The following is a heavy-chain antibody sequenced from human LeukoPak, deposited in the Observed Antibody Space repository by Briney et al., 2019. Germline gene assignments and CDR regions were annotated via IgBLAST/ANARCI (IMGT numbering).Heavy chain of an antibody. CDR1: GGSITSTHW. CDR2: IYHNGST. D-gene: IGHD6-19*01. V-gene: IGHV4-4*02. Sequence: SETLSLTCAVSGGSITSTHWWTWVRQPPGKGLEWIGDIYHNGSTNYNPSLKSRVTISVDKSKNHFSLKLSSVTAADTAVYYCASYRQWLYSPGAFDIWGQGTMVTVSS. CDR3: ASYRQWLYSPGAFDI. J-gene: IGHJ3*02.